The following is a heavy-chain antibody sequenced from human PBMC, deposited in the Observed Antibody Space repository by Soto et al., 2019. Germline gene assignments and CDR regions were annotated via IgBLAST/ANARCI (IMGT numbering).Heavy chain of an antibody. CDR1: GFTFSSYA. D-gene: IGHD2-2*01. J-gene: IGHJ3*02. CDR2: ISSNGGST. Sequence: EVQLVESGGGLVQPGGSLRLSCAASGFTFSSYAMHWVRQAPGKGLEYVSAISSNGGSTYYANSVKGRFTISRDNSKNTLYLQMGSLRAEDMAVYYCARGYCSSTSCSRPDAFDIWGQGTMVTVSS. V-gene: IGHV3-64*01. CDR3: ARGYCSSTSCSRPDAFDI.